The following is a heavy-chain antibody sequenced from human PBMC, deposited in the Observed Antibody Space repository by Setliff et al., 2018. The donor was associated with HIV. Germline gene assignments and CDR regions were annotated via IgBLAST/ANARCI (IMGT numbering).Heavy chain of an antibody. J-gene: IGHJ3*02. V-gene: IGHV4-59*08. D-gene: IGHD3-22*01. CDR3: ARSLAPSGYYYGRHAFDI. Sequence: SETLSLTCSVSGASIRGHYWSWIRQSPGKGLEWIGNIYYSGNTNYNPSFKSRVTISVDTSKNQFSPRVNSVTAADTAVYYWARSLAPSGYYYGRHAFDIWGQGTKVTVSS. CDR2: IYYSGNT. CDR1: GASIRGHY.